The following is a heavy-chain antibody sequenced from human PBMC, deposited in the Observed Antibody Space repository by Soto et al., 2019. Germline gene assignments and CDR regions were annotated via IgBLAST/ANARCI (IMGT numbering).Heavy chain of an antibody. CDR3: AKSSSSAHYYGMDV. V-gene: IGHV3-23*01. J-gene: IGHJ6*02. CDR1: GFTFSTYA. Sequence: EVQLWESGGGLVQPGGSLRLSCAASGFTFSTYAMNWFRQAPGKGLEWVAGVSVSGGGTYYADSVKGRFTISRDNAKDTLYLQMNSLRDEETAVYYCAKSSSSAHYYGMDVWGQGTTVTVFS. D-gene: IGHD3-22*01. CDR2: VSVSGGGT.